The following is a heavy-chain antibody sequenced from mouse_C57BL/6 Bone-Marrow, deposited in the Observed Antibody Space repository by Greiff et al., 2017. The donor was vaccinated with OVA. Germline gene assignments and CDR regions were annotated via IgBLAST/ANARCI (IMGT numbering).Heavy chain of an antibody. CDR1: GFTFSSYA. Sequence: EVKLMESGEGLVKPGGSLKLSCAASGFTFSSYAMSWVRQTPEKRLEWVAYISSGGDYIYYADTVKGRFTISRDNARNTLYLQMSNLKSEDTAMYYCTRDSLYDYDYAMDYWGQGTSVTVAS. J-gene: IGHJ4*01. D-gene: IGHD2-4*01. V-gene: IGHV5-9-1*02. CDR3: TRDSLYDYDYAMDY. CDR2: ISSGGDYI.